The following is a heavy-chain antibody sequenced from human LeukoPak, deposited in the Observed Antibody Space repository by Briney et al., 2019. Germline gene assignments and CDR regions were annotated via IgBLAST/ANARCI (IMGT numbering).Heavy chain of an antibody. V-gene: IGHV3-74*01. D-gene: IGHD1-26*01. CDR3: ARYVGGRTGFDS. CDR2: INSDGGNT. Sequence: PGGSLRLSCTASGFTFSNYWMHWVSHVPGMGLVWVSHINSDGGNTYYADSVKGRFTVSRDNAKNTLYLHKSSLRAEDTAVYFCARYVGGRTGFDSWGQGTLVTVSS. CDR1: GFTFSNYW. J-gene: IGHJ4*02.